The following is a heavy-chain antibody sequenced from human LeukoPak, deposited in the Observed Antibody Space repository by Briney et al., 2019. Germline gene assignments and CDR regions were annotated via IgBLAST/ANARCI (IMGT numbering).Heavy chain of an antibody. D-gene: IGHD3-22*01. Sequence: GGSLRLSCAASGFTFSSYAMSWVRQAPGKGLEWVSAISGSGGSTYYADSVKGRFTISRDSSKNTLYLQMNSLRAEDTAVYYCAKEMDYYDSSGYYYDYWGQGTLVTVSS. J-gene: IGHJ4*02. CDR1: GFTFSSYA. V-gene: IGHV3-23*01. CDR3: AKEMDYYDSSGYYYDY. CDR2: ISGSGGST.